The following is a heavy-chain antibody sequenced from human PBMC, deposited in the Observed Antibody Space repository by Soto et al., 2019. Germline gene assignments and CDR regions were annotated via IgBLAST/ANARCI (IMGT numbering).Heavy chain of an antibody. J-gene: IGHJ4*02. D-gene: IGHD3-22*01. V-gene: IGHV1-69*13. CDR1: GGTFSSYA. Sequence: SVKVSCKASGGTFSSYAISWVRQAPGQGLEWMGGIIPIFGTANYAQKFQGRVTITADESTGTAYMELSSLRSEDTAVYYCARPGDHYYDSSGYFDYWGQGTLVTVSS. CDR3: ARPGDHYYDSSGYFDY. CDR2: IIPIFGTA.